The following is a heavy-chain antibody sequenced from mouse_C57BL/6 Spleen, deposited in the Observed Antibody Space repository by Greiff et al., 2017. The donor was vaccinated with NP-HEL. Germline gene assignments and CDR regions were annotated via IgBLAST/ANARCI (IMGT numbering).Heavy chain of an antibody. CDR2: IYPGDGDT. Sequence: VKLMESGPELVKPGASVKISCKASGYAFSSSWMNWVKQRPGKGLEWIGRIYPGDGDTNYNGKFKGKATLTADKSSSTAYMQLSSLTSEDSAVYFCARNYGSSYGGYFDVWGTGTTVTVSS. D-gene: IGHD1-1*01. V-gene: IGHV1-82*01. CDR1: GYAFSSSW. J-gene: IGHJ1*03. CDR3: ARNYGSSYGGYFDV.